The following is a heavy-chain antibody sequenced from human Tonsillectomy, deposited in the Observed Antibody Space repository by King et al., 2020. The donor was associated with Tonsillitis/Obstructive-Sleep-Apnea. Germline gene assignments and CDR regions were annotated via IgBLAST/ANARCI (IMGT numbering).Heavy chain of an antibody. V-gene: IGHV3-48*03. J-gene: IGHJ3*01. D-gene: IGHD4-23*01. CDR2: ISSSGSTI. Sequence: VQLVESGGGLVQPGGSLRLSCAASGLTFSSDEMNWVRQAPGQGLEWVSYISSSGSTIFYADSVKGRFTISRDNAKNSLYLQMNSLSAEDTDVYYCARGNVYGGNSDNYNALEVWGRRTVVPV. CDR3: ARGNVYGGNSDNYNALEV. CDR1: GLTFSSDE.